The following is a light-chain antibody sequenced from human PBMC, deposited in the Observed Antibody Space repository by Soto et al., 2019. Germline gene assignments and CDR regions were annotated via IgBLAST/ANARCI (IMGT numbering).Light chain of an antibody. V-gene: IGKV3-20*01. CDR2: GAS. J-gene: IGKJ4*02. CDR3: QQYESFPLT. Sequence: EIVLTQSPGTLSLSPGERPTLSCRASRCVSSDYLAWYQQKPGQAPRLLIHGASNRATGIPDRFSGRGSGTDFTLTISRLEPEDFAVYYCQQYESFPLTFGGGTKVDIK. CDR1: RCVSSDY.